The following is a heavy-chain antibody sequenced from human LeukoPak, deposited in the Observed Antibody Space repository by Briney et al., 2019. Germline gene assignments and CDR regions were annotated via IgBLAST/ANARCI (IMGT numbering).Heavy chain of an antibody. CDR1: GFTFSSYG. D-gene: IGHD3-22*01. J-gene: IGHJ6*02. CDR2: IWYDGSNK. Sequence: PGRSLRLSCAASGFTFSSYGMHWVRQAPGKGLEWVAVIWYDGSNKYYADSVKGRFTISRDNSKNTLYLQMNSLRAKDTAVYYCARNRLPDYYDSNYGMDVWGQGTTVTVSS. CDR3: ARNRLPDYYDSNYGMDV. V-gene: IGHV3-33*01.